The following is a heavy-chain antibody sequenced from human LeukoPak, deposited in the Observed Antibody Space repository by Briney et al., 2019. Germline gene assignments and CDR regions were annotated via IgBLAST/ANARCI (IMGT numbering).Heavy chain of an antibody. CDR2: IYRGDRT. Sequence: SGGSLRLSCAASGFTVSGNYMSWVRQAPGTGLEWVSVIYRGDRTYYADYVKGRFTISRDNAKNTLYLQMNSLRAEDTAVYYGARDNSAERGQQLANWGQGTLVTVSS. J-gene: IGHJ4*02. D-gene: IGHD6-13*01. V-gene: IGHV3-53*01. CDR3: ARDNSAERGQQLAN. CDR1: GFTVSGNY.